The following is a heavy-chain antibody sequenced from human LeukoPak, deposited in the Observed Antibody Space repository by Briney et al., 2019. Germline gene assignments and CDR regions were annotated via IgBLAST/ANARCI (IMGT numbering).Heavy chain of an antibody. CDR3: ARHMVWITNFYYYMDV. J-gene: IGHJ6*03. V-gene: IGHV4-39*01. CDR2: IDYSGST. D-gene: IGHD3-10*01. Sequence: PSETLSLTCTVSGGSMSSGSHYWGWIRQPPGKGLEWIGRIDYSGSTYYNPSLGSRVTISVDTSKNQFSLKLTSVTAADTAVYYCARHMVWITNFYYYMDVWGKGTTVTVSS. CDR1: GGSMSSGSHY.